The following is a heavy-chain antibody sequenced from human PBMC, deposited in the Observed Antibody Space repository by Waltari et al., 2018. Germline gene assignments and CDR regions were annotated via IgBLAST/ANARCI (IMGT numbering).Heavy chain of an antibody. CDR3: VTPTGYGGGWITY. Sequence: QLQLQESGPGLVKPSETLSLTCTVSGGSISSSDYYWGWIRQPPGKGLGWIGSVYFCGTTADNPSLKSRVTMSVDTSKNHFSLKLSAVTAADTAVYYCVTPTGYGGGWITYWGQGTLVTVSS. CDR2: VYFCGTT. CDR1: GGSISSSDYY. V-gene: IGHV4-39*02. D-gene: IGHD6-19*01. J-gene: IGHJ4*02.